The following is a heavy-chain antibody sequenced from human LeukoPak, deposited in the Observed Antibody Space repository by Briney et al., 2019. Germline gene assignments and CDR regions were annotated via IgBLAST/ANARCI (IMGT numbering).Heavy chain of an antibody. CDR2: ISGSGGST. J-gene: IGHJ4*02. Sequence: SGGSLRLSCAASGFTFSSYGMSWVRQAPGKGLEWASAISGSGGSTYYADSVKGRFTISRDNSKNTLYLQMNSLTPDDTSVYYCSRSPGILGTNYFDYWGQGTLVTVSS. D-gene: IGHD1-26*01. V-gene: IGHV3-23*01. CDR3: SRSPGILGTNYFDY. CDR1: GFTFSSYG.